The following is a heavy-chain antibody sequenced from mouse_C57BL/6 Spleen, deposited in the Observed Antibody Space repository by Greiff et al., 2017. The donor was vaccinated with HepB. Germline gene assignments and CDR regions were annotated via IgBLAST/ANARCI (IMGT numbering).Heavy chain of an antibody. J-gene: IGHJ2*01. V-gene: IGHV1-50*01. D-gene: IGHD2-4*01. CDR3: LYYDYGFDY. CDR2: IDPSDSYT. CDR1: GYTFTSYW. Sequence: QVQLKQPGAELVKPGASVKLSCKASGYTFTSYWMQWVKQRPGQGLEWIGEIDPSDSYTNYNQKFKGKATLTVDTSSSTAYMQLSSLTSEDSAVYYCLYYDYGFDYWGQGTTLTVSS.